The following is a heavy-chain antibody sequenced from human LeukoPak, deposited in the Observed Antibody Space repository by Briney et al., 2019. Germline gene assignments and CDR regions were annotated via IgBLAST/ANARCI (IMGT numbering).Heavy chain of an antibody. Sequence: SETPSLTCTVSGGSISSGDYYWSWIRQPPGKGLEWIVYIYYSGSTYYNPSLKSRVTISVDTSKNQFSLKLSSVTAADTAVYYCASYGDTEAHYYYYGMDVWGKGTTVTVSS. V-gene: IGHV4-30-4*01. J-gene: IGHJ6*04. D-gene: IGHD4-17*01. CDR1: GGSISSGDYY. CDR3: ASYGDTEAHYYYYGMDV. CDR2: IYYSGST.